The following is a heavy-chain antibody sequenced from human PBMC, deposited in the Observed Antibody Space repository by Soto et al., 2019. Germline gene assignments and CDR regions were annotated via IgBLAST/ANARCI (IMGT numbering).Heavy chain of an antibody. Sequence: PGGSLRLSCAASGFTFSSHWMHWVRQAPGKGLVWVSRINTDGSSTNYADSVKGRFTVSRDNAKNTLYLQMNSLRAEDTAVYYCASSLAWPLDLNYWGQRTLVTVSS. D-gene: IGHD1-1*01. CDR1: GFTFSSHW. V-gene: IGHV3-74*01. CDR2: INTDGSST. J-gene: IGHJ4*02. CDR3: ASSLAWPLDLNY.